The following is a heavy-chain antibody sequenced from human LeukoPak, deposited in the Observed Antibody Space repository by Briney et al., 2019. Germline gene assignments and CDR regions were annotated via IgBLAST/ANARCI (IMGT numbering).Heavy chain of an antibody. V-gene: IGHV3-23*01. Sequence: GESLRLSCAASGFTFSTFAMIWVRQPPGKGLEWVSSIFPSGGEIHYADSVRGRFTISRDNSKSTLSLQMNSLRAKDTAIYYCATYRQVLLPFESWGQGTLVTVSS. CDR1: GFTFSTFA. CDR3: ATYRQVLLPFES. J-gene: IGHJ4*02. CDR2: IFPSGGEI. D-gene: IGHD2-8*02.